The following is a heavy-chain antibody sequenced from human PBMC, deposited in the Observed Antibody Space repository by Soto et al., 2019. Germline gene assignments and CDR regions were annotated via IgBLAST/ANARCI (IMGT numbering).Heavy chain of an antibody. CDR1: GYTFTGYY. D-gene: IGHD2-15*01. J-gene: IGHJ5*02. CDR3: AREEGYCSGGSCYLHWFDP. V-gene: IGHV1-2*02. Sequence: ASVKVSCKASGYTFTGYYMHWVRQAPGQGLEWMGWINPNSGGTNYAQKFQGRVTMTRDTSISTAYMELSRLRSDDTAVYYCAREEGYCSGGSCYLHWFDPWGQGTLVTVSS. CDR2: INPNSGGT.